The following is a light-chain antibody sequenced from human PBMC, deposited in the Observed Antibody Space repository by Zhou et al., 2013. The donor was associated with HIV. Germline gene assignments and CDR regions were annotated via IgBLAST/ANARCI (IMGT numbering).Light chain of an antibody. CDR1: ESISSY. V-gene: IGKV1-33*01. Sequence: DIQMTQSPSSLSASVGDRVSITCRASESISSYLNWYQQKPGKAPKLLIYDASNLESGVPSRFSGSGSGTDFTFTISSLQPEDAATFYCQQYHTLPITFGGGTKVEIK. CDR3: QQYHTLPIT. CDR2: DAS. J-gene: IGKJ4*01.